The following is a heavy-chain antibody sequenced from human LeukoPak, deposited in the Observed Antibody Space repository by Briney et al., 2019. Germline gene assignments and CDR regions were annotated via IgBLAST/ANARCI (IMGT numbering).Heavy chain of an antibody. V-gene: IGHV4-38-2*01. CDR3: ARVTSDYGDYVGPQDFDY. J-gene: IGHJ4*02. CDR2: IYHSGST. CDR1: CYSISSGYY. D-gene: IGHD4-17*01. Sequence: SETLSLTCAVSCYSISSGYYWGWIRQPPGKGLEWIGSIYHSGSTYYNPSLKSRVTISVDTSKNQFSLKLSSVTAADTAVYYCARVTSDYGDYVGPQDFDYWGQGTLVTVSS.